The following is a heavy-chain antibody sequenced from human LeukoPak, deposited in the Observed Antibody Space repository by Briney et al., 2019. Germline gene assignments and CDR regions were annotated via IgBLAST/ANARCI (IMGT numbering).Heavy chain of an antibody. J-gene: IGHJ4*02. CDR2: ISWNSGNI. CDR1: GFTFDDYA. Sequence: PGRSLRLSCAASGFTFDDYAMHWVRQAPGKGLEWVSGISWNSGNIGYADSAKGRFTISRDNAKNSLYLQMNSLRAEDTAIYYCTRVGYIDEGIDYWGQGTLVTVSS. D-gene: IGHD5-24*01. V-gene: IGHV3-9*01. CDR3: TRVGYIDEGIDY.